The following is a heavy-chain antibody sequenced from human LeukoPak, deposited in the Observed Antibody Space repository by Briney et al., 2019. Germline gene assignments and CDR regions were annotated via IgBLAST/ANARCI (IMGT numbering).Heavy chain of an antibody. D-gene: IGHD2-2*01. Sequence: GGSLRLSCAASGFTFSSYSMNWVRQAPGKGLEWVSSISSSSYIYYADSVKGRFTISRDNAKNTLYLQMNSLRAEDTAVYYCTRPESSSSLACDHWGQGTLVTVSS. V-gene: IGHV3-21*01. CDR2: ISSSSYI. CDR3: TRPESSSSLACDH. CDR1: GFTFSSYS. J-gene: IGHJ4*02.